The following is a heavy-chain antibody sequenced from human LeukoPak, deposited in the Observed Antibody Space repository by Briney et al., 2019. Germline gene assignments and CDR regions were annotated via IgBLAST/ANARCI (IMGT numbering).Heavy chain of an antibody. V-gene: IGHV1-18*01. Sequence: ASGKVSCKASGYTFTSYGISWVRQAPGQGLEWMGWISGYNGNTNYAQKVQGRVTMTTDTSTSTAYMELRSLRSDDTAVYYCARDNTPMVPSSPSYWGQGTLVTVSS. J-gene: IGHJ4*02. D-gene: IGHD5-18*01. CDR1: GYTFTSYG. CDR3: ARDNTPMVPSSPSY. CDR2: ISGYNGNT.